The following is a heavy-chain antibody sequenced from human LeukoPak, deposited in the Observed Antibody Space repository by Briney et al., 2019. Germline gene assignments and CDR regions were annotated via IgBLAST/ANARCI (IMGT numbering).Heavy chain of an antibody. V-gene: IGHV4-39*01. J-gene: IGHJ6*03. Sequence: SGTLSLTCTVSGGSISSSYYWGWIRQPPGKGLEWIGSIYYRGGTYYNPSLKSRVTISVDASKNQFSLKLSSVTAADTAVYYCASQGSGGSYYYYMDVWGKGTTVTVSS. D-gene: IGHD2-15*01. CDR1: GGSISSSYY. CDR3: ASQGSGGSYYYYMDV. CDR2: IYYRGGT.